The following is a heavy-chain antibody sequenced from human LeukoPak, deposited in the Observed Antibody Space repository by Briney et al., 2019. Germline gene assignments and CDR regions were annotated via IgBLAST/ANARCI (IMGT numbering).Heavy chain of an antibody. CDR1: GFIFSSYW. D-gene: IGHD1-1*01. V-gene: IGHV3-7*04. J-gene: IGHJ3*02. CDR2: IKQDGSEK. Sequence: PGGSLRLSCAASGFIFSSYWMTWVRQAPGKGLEWVANIKQDGSEKYYVDSVKGRFTISRDNGKNSLFLQMNSLRAEDTAVYYCAREGLTTEKGAFDIWGQGTMVTVSS. CDR3: AREGLTTEKGAFDI.